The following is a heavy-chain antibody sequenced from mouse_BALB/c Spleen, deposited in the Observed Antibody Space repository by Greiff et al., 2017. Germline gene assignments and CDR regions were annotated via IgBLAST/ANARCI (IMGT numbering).Heavy chain of an antibody. CDR3: ARPPYDGYYLDY. V-gene: IGHV1-63*01. D-gene: IGHD2-3*01. Sequence: VKVVESGAELVRPGTSVKISCKASGYAFTNYWLGWVKQRPGHGLEWIGDIYPGSGNTYYNEKFKGKATLTADKSSSTAYMQLSSLTSEDSAVYFCARPPYDGYYLDYWGQDTTLTVSS. CDR1: GYAFTNYW. J-gene: IGHJ2*01. CDR2: IYPGSGNT.